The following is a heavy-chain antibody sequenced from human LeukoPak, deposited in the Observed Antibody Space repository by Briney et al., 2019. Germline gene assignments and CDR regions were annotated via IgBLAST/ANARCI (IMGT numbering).Heavy chain of an antibody. Sequence: PGGSLRLSCAASGFTFDDYGMSWVRQAPGKRLEWVSGINWNGGSTGYADSVKGRFTISRDNAKNSLYLQMNSLRAEDTALYYCAKAAFRWELLISHFDYWGQGTLVTVSS. J-gene: IGHJ4*02. CDR3: AKAAFRWELLISHFDY. D-gene: IGHD1-26*01. CDR1: GFTFDDYG. CDR2: INWNGGST. V-gene: IGHV3-20*04.